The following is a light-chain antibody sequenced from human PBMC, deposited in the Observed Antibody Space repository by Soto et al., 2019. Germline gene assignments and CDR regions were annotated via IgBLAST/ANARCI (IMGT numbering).Light chain of an antibody. J-gene: IGKJ2*01. V-gene: IGKV2-28*01. CDR2: LGS. Sequence: DIVMTQSPLSLPVTPGESASISCRSSQSLLHSNGYNFLDWYLQKAGQSPRLLIYLGSNRASGVPDRFSGSGSGTDFTLTISRVEAEDVGVYYCMQALQTPPYTFGQGTKVDIK. CDR3: MQALQTPPYT. CDR1: QSLLHSNGYNF.